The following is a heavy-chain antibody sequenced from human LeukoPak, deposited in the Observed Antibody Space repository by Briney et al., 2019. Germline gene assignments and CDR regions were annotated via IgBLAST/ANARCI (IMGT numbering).Heavy chain of an antibody. V-gene: IGHV7-4-1*02. Sequence: GASVKVSCKASGNIIISYAMNWVRQVPGQGLEWMGWINTSTGNPTYAQGFTGRFVFSLDTSVRTAYLQISSLKAEDTAVYYCAAADTSFGYFDYWGQGTLVTVSS. CDR1: GNIIISYA. CDR3: AAADTSFGYFDY. J-gene: IGHJ4*02. CDR2: INTSTGNP. D-gene: IGHD6-19*01.